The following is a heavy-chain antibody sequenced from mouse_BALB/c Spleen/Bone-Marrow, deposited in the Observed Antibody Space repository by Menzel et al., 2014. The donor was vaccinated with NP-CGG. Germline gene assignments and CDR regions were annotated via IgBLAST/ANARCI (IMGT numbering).Heavy chain of an antibody. V-gene: IGHV1-9*01. CDR2: ILPGSGST. J-gene: IGHJ1*01. CDR3: ARVIYWYFDV. Sequence: VQLQQSGAELMKPGASVKISCKATGYTFSNYWIDWIKQRPGHGLEWIGEILPGSGSTDYKENFKVKATFTADTSSNTAYIQLSSLTSEDSAVYYCARVIYWYFDVWGAGTTVTVSS. CDR1: GYTFSNYW.